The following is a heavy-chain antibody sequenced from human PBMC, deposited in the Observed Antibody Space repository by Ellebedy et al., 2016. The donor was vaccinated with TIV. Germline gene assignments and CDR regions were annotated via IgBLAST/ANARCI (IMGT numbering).Heavy chain of an antibody. CDR2: IKQDGSEK. CDR1: GFTFRSYW. D-gene: IGHD6-19*01. Sequence: PGGSLRLSCAASGFTFRSYWMTWVRKAPGKGLEWVANIKQDGSEKYYVASVKGRFAISRDNAKNSISLQMNSLRAEDTAVYYCARGVGMVAVDGTFDYWGQGTLVAVSS. J-gene: IGHJ4*02. CDR3: ARGVGMVAVDGTFDY. V-gene: IGHV3-7*01.